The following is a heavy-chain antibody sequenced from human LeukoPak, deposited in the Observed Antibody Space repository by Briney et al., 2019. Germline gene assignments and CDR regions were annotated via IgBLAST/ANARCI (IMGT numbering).Heavy chain of an antibody. J-gene: IGHJ3*02. CDR3: GKNRYSGSLSPFDI. CDR1: KFAFSSYA. Sequence: GGSLRLSCAASKFAFSSYAMSWVRQAPGKGLEWVSAISGGGGNTYYADSVKGRFTISRDNSRNTLYLQMNSLRAEDTAVYYCGKNRYSGSLSPFDIWGQGTMVTVSS. D-gene: IGHD1-26*01. V-gene: IGHV3-23*01. CDR2: ISGGGGNT.